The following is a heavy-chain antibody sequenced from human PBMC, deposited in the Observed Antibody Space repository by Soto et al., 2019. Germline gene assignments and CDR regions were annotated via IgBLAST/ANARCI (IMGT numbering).Heavy chain of an antibody. CDR3: VQSRCGGDCLPSYSFPSYYGLDV. Sequence: QITLKESGPTLVKPTQTLTLTCTFSGFSLSSTGEGVGWIRQPPGKALEWLALIYWDDDKRYNPSLKSRLTITKDTSKKQVVLTMTNMDPVDTATYYCVQSRCGGDCLPSYSFPSYYGLDVWSQGTTVTVSS. CDR1: GFSLSSTGEG. D-gene: IGHD2-21*02. CDR2: IYWDDDK. V-gene: IGHV2-5*02. J-gene: IGHJ6*02.